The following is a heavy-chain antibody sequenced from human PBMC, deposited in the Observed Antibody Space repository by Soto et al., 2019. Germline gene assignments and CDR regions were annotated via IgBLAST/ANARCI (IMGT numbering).Heavy chain of an antibody. J-gene: IGHJ6*02. CDR1: GYTFAVYY. V-gene: IGHV1-2*04. CDR2: INPNSGGT. CDR3: ARTAMATRNYYYGMDV. Sequence: ASVKVSCKASGYTFAVYYMRWVRQAPGQGLEWMGWINPNSGGTNYAQKFQGWVTMTRDTSISTAYMELSRLRSDDTAVYYCARTAMATRNYYYGMDVWGQGTTVTVS. D-gene: IGHD5-18*01.